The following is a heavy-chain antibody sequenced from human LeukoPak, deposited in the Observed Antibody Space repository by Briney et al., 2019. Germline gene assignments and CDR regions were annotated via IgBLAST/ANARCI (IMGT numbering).Heavy chain of an antibody. CDR3: ARSLRDFWSGFDY. V-gene: IGHV1-2*02. CDR1: GYTFTGYY. CDR2: INPNSGGT. Sequence: GASVKVSCKASGYTFTGYYMHWVRQAPGQGLEWMGWINPNSGGTNYAQKFQGRVTMTRDTSISTAYMELSRLRSDDTAVYYCARSLRDFWSGFDYWGQGTLVTVSS. J-gene: IGHJ4*02. D-gene: IGHD3-3*01.